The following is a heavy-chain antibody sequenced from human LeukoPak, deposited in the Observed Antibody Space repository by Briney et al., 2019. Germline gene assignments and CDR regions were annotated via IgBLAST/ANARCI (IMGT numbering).Heavy chain of an antibody. CDR2: IYYSGST. Sequence: PSETLSLTCTASGVSISSYYWSWIRQPPGKGLEWIGYIYYSGSTNYNPSLKSRVTISVDTSKNQFSLKLSSVTAADTAVYYCARGSIAAASVFDYWGQGTLVTVSS. CDR1: GVSISSYY. D-gene: IGHD6-13*01. J-gene: IGHJ4*02. CDR3: ARGSIAAASVFDY. V-gene: IGHV4-59*01.